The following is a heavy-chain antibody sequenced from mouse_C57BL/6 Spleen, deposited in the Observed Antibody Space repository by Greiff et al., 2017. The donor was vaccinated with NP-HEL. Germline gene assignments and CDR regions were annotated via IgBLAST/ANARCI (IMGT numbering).Heavy chain of an antibody. CDR2: IHPNSGST. D-gene: IGHD1-1*02. CDR3: ARWWDENYFDY. CDR1: GYTFTSYW. V-gene: IGHV1-64*01. Sequence: QVQLQQSGAELVKPGASVKLSCKASGYTFTSYWMHWVKQRPGQGLEWIGMIHPNSGSTNYNEKFKSKATLTVDKSSSTAYMQLSSLTSEDSAVYYCARWWDENYFDYWGQGTTLTVSS. J-gene: IGHJ2*01.